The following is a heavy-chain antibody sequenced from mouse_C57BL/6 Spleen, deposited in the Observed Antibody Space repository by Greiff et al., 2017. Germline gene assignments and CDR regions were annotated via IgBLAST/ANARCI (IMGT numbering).Heavy chain of an antibody. CDR1: GYTFTDYE. J-gene: IGHJ1*03. Sequence: QVQLKESGAELVRPGASVTLSCKASGYTFTDYEMHWVKQTPVHGLEWIGAIDPETGGTAYNQKFKGKAILTADKSSSTAYMELRSLTSEDSAVYYCTRGEKLGNCGWYFDVWGTGTTVTVSS. D-gene: IGHD2-1*01. CDR3: TRGEKLGNCGWYFDV. CDR2: IDPETGGT. V-gene: IGHV1-15*01.